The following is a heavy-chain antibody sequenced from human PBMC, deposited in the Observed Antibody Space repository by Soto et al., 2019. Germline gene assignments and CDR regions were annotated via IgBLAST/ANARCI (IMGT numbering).Heavy chain of an antibody. D-gene: IGHD3-10*01. CDR1: GFTLSNYA. Sequence: EVQLLESGGGLVQPGGSLRLSCAASGFTLSNYAINWVRQAPGKGLEWVSGITLNGDNTYYADSVKGRFTVSRDNSKNTLYLEMKSLRVEDTTVFCCSRELYYYSYGMDVWGPGTKVIVSS. CDR2: ITLNGDNT. J-gene: IGHJ6*02. V-gene: IGHV3-23*01. CDR3: SRELYYYSYGMDV.